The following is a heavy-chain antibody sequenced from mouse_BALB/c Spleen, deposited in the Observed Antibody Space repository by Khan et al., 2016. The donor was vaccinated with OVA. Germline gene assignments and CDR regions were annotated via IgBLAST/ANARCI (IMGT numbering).Heavy chain of an antibody. CDR1: VFTFTNYG. J-gene: IGHJ4*01. CDR3: ARVGYNGTMDC. V-gene: IGHV9-3-1*01. D-gene: IGHD2-14*01. Sequence: QIQLVQSGPELKKPGETVQISCKASVFTFTNYGMNWVKQAPGKGLKWMGWINTYTGEPTFADDFKGRFAFSLETSASTAYLQINSLKNEDTATYFCARVGYNGTMDCWGQGTSVTVSS. CDR2: INTYTGEP.